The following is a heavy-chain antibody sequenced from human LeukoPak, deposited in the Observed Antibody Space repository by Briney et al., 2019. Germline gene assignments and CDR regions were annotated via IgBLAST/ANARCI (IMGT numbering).Heavy chain of an antibody. CDR3: ARHWGVALRFLEWQHAGAPFDY. J-gene: IGHJ4*02. V-gene: IGHV4-61*02. CDR2: IYASGST. Sequence: SETLSLTCTVSGGSISSGSYYWSWVRQPAGKGLEWSGRIYASGSTNYNPSLKSRVTISVDTSKNQFSLKLSSVTAADTAVYYCARHWGVALRFLEWQHAGAPFDYWGQGTLVTVSS. CDR1: GGSISSGSYY. D-gene: IGHD3-3*01.